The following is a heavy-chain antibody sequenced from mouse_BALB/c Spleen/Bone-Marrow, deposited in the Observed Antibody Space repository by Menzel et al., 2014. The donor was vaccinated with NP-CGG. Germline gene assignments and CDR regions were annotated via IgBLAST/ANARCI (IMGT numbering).Heavy chain of an antibody. J-gene: IGHJ3*01. CDR3: ARDTGNYVRFAY. V-gene: IGHV7-3*02. D-gene: IGHD2-1*01. CDR2: IRNKANGHTT. Sequence: EVQRVESGGGLVQPGGSLRLSCATSGFTFTDYYMSWVRQPPGKALEWLGFIRNKANGHTTEYSASVKGRFTISRDNSQSILYLQMNTLRAEDSATYYCARDTGNYVRFAYWGQGTLVTVSA. CDR1: GFTFTDYY.